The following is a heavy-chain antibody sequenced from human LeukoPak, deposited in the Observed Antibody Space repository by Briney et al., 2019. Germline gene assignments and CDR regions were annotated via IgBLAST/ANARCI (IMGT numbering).Heavy chain of an antibody. J-gene: IGHJ5*02. Sequence: PGRSLRLSCAASGFTFSSYGMHWVRQAPGKGLEWVAVISYDGSNKYYADSVKGRFTISRDNSKNTLYLQMNSLRAEDTAVYYCAKDHYYGSGPPYDPWGQGTLVTVSS. CDR3: AKDHYYGSGPPYDP. D-gene: IGHD3-10*01. CDR1: GFTFSSYG. V-gene: IGHV3-30*18. CDR2: ISYDGSNK.